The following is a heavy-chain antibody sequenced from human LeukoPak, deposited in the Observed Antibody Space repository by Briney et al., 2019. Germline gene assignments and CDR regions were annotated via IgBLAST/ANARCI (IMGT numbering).Heavy chain of an antibody. J-gene: IGHJ4*02. CDR1: GGSISSYY. CDR2: IYTSGST. CDR3: ASTTYYYDSSGYYFLDF. V-gene: IGHV4-4*07. D-gene: IGHD3-22*01. Sequence: SETLSLTCTVSGGSISSYYWSWIRQPPAKGLEWIVRIYTSGSTNYNPSLKSRVTMSVDTSKNQFSLKLSSVTAADTAVYYCASTTYYYDSSGYYFLDFWGQGTLVTVSS.